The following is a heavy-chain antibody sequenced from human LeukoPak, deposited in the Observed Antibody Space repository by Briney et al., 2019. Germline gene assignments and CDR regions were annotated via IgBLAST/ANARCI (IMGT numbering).Heavy chain of an antibody. J-gene: IGHJ6*02. CDR3: AKETGAGYGYGMDV. CDR1: GFTFSRYD. D-gene: IGHD3-9*01. CDR2: IGGNT. V-gene: IGHV3-23*01. Sequence: PGGSLRLFCTAWGFTFSRYDVRWVREARGGGVEWVSSIGGNTYYADSVKGRFTISRDNSKNTLYLQMDSLRAGDTALYYCAKETGAGYGYGMDVWGQGTTVTVSS.